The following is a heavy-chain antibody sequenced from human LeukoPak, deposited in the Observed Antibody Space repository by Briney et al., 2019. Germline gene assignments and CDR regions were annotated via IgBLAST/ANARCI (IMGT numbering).Heavy chain of an antibody. Sequence: PGGSLRLSCAASGFTFSSYAMHWVRRAPGKGLEWVAVISYDGSNKYYADSVKGRFTISRDNSKNTLYLQMNSLRAEDTAVYYCASEPESYYYGSGSYFDPWGQGTLVTVSS. J-gene: IGHJ5*02. CDR2: ISYDGSNK. V-gene: IGHV3-30-3*01. D-gene: IGHD3-10*01. CDR3: ASEPESYYYGSGSYFDP. CDR1: GFTFSSYA.